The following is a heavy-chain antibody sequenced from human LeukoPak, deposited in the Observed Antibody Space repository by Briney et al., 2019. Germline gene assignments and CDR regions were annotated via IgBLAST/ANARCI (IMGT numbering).Heavy chain of an antibody. J-gene: IGHJ4*02. CDR3: AEEVGSTYPTFDY. V-gene: IGHV3-23*01. Sequence: GGSLRLSCAASGLTFSRYAMSWVRQAPGKGLEWVSTIAGSGATTYYADSVKGRFTTSRDNSKNTLYLQMNSLRAEDTAVYYCAEEVGSTYPTFDYWGQGTLVTVSS. CDR2: IAGSGATT. D-gene: IGHD1-26*01. CDR1: GLTFSRYA.